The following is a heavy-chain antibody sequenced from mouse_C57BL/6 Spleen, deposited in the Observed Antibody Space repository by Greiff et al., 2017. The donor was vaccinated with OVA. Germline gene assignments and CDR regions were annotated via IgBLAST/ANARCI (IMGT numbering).Heavy chain of an antibody. Sequence: EVKLMESGGGLVKPGGSLKLSCAASGFTFSDYGMHWVRQAPEKGLEWVAYISSGSSTIYYADTVKGRFTISRDNAKNTLFLQMTSLMSEDTAMYYCASDDYYGSSYGYFDVWGTGTTVTVSS. V-gene: IGHV5-17*01. D-gene: IGHD1-1*01. CDR3: ASDDYYGSSYGYFDV. CDR2: ISSGSSTI. J-gene: IGHJ1*03. CDR1: GFTFSDYG.